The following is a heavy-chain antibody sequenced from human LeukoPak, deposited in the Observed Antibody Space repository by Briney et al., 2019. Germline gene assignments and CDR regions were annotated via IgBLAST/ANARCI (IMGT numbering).Heavy chain of an antibody. J-gene: IGHJ4*02. D-gene: IGHD6-6*01. V-gene: IGHV3-30*01. Sequence: GGSLRLSCAASGFTFSSYAMHWVRQAPGKGLEWVAVISYDGNFKYYADSVKGRFTISRDTSKNTLYLQMTSLRAEDTAVYYCARDGVPEKQPVHDFDYWGQGALVTVSS. CDR2: ISYDGNFK. CDR1: GFTFSSYA. CDR3: ARDGVPEKQPVHDFDY.